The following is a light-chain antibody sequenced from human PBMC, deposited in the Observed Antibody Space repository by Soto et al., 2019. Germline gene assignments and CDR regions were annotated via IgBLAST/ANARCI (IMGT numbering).Light chain of an antibody. Sequence: QTVVTQEPSFAVSPGGTVTLTCALTSGSVSPSYYPSWFHQSPGQPPRTLIYSTNTRSSGVPDRFSGAILGNKAALTIAGAQADDESDYYCVLYLGSGISVFGGGTKLTVL. V-gene: IGLV8-61*01. CDR2: STN. CDR1: SGSVSPSYY. CDR3: VLYLGSGISV. J-gene: IGLJ2*01.